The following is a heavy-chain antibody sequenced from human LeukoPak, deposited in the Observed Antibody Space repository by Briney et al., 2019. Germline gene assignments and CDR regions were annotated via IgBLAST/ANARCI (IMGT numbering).Heavy chain of an antibody. CDR3: AKGRGLDA. V-gene: IGHV3-7*01. J-gene: IGHJ6*02. Sequence: GGSLRLSCAASGFTFSTSWMTWVRQAPGKGLEWVANIKQDGSDKYYVDSVKGRLTISRDNTKNSLYLQMSSLTADDTAVYYCAKGRGLDAWGQGTTVTVSS. CDR2: IKQDGSDK. CDR1: GFTFSTSW.